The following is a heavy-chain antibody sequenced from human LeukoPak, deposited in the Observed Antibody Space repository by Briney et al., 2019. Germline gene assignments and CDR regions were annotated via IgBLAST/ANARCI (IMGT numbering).Heavy chain of an antibody. CDR2: IYYSGST. CDR1: GGSISSSSSY. J-gene: IGHJ4*02. V-gene: IGHV4-39*01. D-gene: IGHD5/OR15-5a*01. CDR3: ARQMGSTIVDY. Sequence: SETLSLTCTVSGGSISSSSSYWGWIRQPPGKGLEWIGSIYYSGSTYYNPSLKSRVTISVDTSKNQFSLKLSSVTAADTAVYYCARQMGSTIVDYWGQGTLVTVSS.